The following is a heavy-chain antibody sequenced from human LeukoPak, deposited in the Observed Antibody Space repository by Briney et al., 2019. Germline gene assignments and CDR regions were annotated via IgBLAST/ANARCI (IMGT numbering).Heavy chain of an antibody. J-gene: IGHJ4*02. CDR3: ARGYSSRAGTTDCCPLDY. CDR2: IYSNGST. Sequence: GGFLRLSCAASGFSVISNYMSWVRQVPGKGLERVSTIYSNGSTYYADSVKGRFTISRDNSKNTLYLQMSSLRVEDTAVYYCARGYSSRAGTTDCCPLDYWGQGILVTVSS. D-gene: IGHD2-21*02. CDR1: GFSVISNY. V-gene: IGHV3-66*01.